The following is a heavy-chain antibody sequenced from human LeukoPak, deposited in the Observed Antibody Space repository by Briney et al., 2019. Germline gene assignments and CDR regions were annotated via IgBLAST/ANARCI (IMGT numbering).Heavy chain of an antibody. V-gene: IGHV4-61*01. J-gene: IGHJ4*02. CDR1: GDSISSGSYY. CDR2: IYYSGST. Sequence: SETLSLTCTVSGDSISSGSYYWSWIRQPPGKGLEWIGYIYYSGSTNYNPSLKSRVTISVDTSKNQFSLKLSSVTAADTAVYYCARVKGYSSSWYDYYFDYWGQGTLVTVSS. CDR3: ARVKGYSSSWYDYYFDY. D-gene: IGHD6-13*01.